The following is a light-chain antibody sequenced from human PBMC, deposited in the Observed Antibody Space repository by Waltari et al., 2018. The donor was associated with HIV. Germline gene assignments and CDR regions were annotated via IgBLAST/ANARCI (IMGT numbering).Light chain of an antibody. Sequence: QSMLTQPPSVSGAPGQRVPISCPVSRSTIGADSAFHWYQHIPGTAPKLLSSGNKNRPSGVPDRFTASKSGTSASLTISGLQAEDEADYFCQSYDISLSASVVFGGGTRLTVL. CDR2: GNK. CDR1: RSTIGADSA. J-gene: IGLJ2*01. CDR3: QSYDISLSASVV. V-gene: IGLV1-40*01.